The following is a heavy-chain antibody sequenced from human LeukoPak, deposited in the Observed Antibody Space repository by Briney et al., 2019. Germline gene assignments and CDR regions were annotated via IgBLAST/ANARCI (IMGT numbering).Heavy chain of an antibody. J-gene: IGHJ2*01. CDR3: AGDYDHFDV. V-gene: IGHV3-15*01. Sequence: GGSLRLSCAASGFTFSSYWMHWVRQAPGKGLEWVGRIKAKSDGGTTDYTAPGKGRFTISRDDSKNTLYLQMNSLKIEDTGMFYCAGDYDHFDVWGRGTLVPVSP. CDR2: IKAKSDGGTT. D-gene: IGHD4-17*01. CDR1: GFTFSSYW.